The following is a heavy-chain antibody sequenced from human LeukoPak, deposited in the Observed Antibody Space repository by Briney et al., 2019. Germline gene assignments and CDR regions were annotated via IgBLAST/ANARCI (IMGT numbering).Heavy chain of an antibody. Sequence: ASVKVSCKASGYTFTGYYMHWVRQAPGQGLEWMGWINPNSGGTNYAQKFQGWVTMTRDTSISTAYMELSRLRSDDTAVYYCAREDYYGSGSNPVFDYWGQGTLVTVSS. V-gene: IGHV1-2*04. J-gene: IGHJ4*02. CDR3: AREDYYGSGSNPVFDY. CDR2: INPNSGGT. D-gene: IGHD3-10*01. CDR1: GYTFTGYY.